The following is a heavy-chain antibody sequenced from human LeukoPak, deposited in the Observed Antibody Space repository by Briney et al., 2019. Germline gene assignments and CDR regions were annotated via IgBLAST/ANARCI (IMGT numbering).Heavy chain of an antibody. CDR3: AKEPFRGRYYFDY. V-gene: IGHV3-30*02. J-gene: IGHJ4*02. CDR1: GISLSTYG. CDR2: IRFDGTNK. D-gene: IGHD3-16*01. Sequence: QPGGSLRLSCAASGISLSTYGMHWVRQAPGKGLEWVAFIRFDGTNKNYADSVKGRFTISRDNSKKTLYLQMNSLRLEDTAVYFCAKEPFRGRYYFDYWGQGTLVTVSS.